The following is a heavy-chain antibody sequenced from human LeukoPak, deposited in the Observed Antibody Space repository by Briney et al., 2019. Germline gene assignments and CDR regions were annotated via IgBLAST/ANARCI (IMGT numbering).Heavy chain of an antibody. Sequence: GGSLRLSCAASGFTFSNYWMHWVRQAPGKGLVWVSRINSDGINTSYADSVKGRFTISRDNSKNTLYLQMNRLRAEDTAVYYCAKGSRGSCSRTYCYPFDYWGQGTLVTVSS. D-gene: IGHD2-2*01. V-gene: IGHV3-74*01. J-gene: IGHJ4*02. CDR1: GFTFSNYW. CDR2: INSDGINT. CDR3: AKGSRGSCSRTYCYPFDY.